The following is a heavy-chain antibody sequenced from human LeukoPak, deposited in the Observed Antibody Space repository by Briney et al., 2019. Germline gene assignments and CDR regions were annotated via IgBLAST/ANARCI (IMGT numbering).Heavy chain of an antibody. D-gene: IGHD3-16*01. V-gene: IGHV1-3*01. J-gene: IGHJ4*02. Sequence: KFQGRVTITRDTSASTAYMELSSLRSEDTAVYYCAREGLDDGHELGIFDYWGQGTLVTVSS. CDR3: AREGLDDGHELGIFDY.